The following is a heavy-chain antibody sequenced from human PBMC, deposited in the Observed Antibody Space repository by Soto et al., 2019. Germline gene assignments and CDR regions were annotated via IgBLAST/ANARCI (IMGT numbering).Heavy chain of an antibody. CDR2: ISSYNGNT. J-gene: IGHJ6*02. Sequence: VNVSCNASGYTFTSYGISWVRQAPGQGLEWMGWISSYNGNTNYAQKLQGRVTMTTDTSTSTAYMELRSLRSDDTAVYYCARGITFVAAAGTSDYYYYYGMDVWGQGTTVTVSS. CDR1: GYTFTSYG. CDR3: ARGITFVAAAGTSDYYYYYGMDV. V-gene: IGHV1-18*01. D-gene: IGHD6-13*01.